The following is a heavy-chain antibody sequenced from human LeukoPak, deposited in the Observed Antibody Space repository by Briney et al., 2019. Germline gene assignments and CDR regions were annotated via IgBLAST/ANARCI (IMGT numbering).Heavy chain of an antibody. CDR1: GFPFRSYG. Sequence: GVSLRLSYAASGFPFRSYGMHWVRQAPGKGLEWVARLVYDARSDYANSVKGRFSISRDDSKNTLFLDMSNLRVEDTALYYCARDLSAAFDFWGQGVLVTVSS. CDR2: LVYDARS. J-gene: IGHJ4*02. CDR3: ARDLSAAFDF. D-gene: IGHD6-19*01. V-gene: IGHV3-33*01.